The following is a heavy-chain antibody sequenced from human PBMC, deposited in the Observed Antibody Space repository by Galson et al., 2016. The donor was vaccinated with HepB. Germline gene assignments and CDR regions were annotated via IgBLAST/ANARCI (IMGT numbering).Heavy chain of an antibody. Sequence: SLRRSCAASGFTFSTYWMHWVRQVPGKGLVWVSLINSDGSSTTYADSVKGRFTISRDNAKNTLYLQMDSLRAEDTALYYCATSNSYGYVHWGQGALVTVSS. CDR2: INSDGSST. D-gene: IGHD5-18*01. CDR3: ATSNSYGYVH. J-gene: IGHJ4*02. V-gene: IGHV3-74*01. CDR1: GFTFSTYW.